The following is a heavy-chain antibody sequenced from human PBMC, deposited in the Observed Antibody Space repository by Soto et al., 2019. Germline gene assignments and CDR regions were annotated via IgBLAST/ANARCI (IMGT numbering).Heavy chain of an antibody. Sequence: SETLSLTCTVSGGPISPFYWRWVRHPPGKGLEWIGYLYYSGNTNYNPSLKSRVTISVDASKNQVSLRLTSVTAADTAVYYCARVGGVAARTFDYWGQGTVVTVSS. V-gene: IGHV4-59*01. CDR3: ARVGGVAARTFDY. CDR2: LYYSGNT. D-gene: IGHD2-15*01. J-gene: IGHJ4*02. CDR1: GGPISPFY.